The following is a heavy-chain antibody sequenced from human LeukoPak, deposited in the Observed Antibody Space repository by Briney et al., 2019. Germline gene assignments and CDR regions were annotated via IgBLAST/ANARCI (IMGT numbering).Heavy chain of an antibody. CDR1: GGTFSSYA. J-gene: IGHJ4*02. D-gene: IGHD5-12*01. CDR3: ARYPSYSGYSASDY. V-gene: IGHV1-69*13. CDR2: IIPIFGTA. Sequence: SVKVSCKASGGTFSSYAISWVRQAPGQGLEWMGGIIPIFGTANYAQKFQGRVTITADESMSTAYMELSSLRSEDTAVYYCARYPSYSGYSASDYWGQGTLVTVSS.